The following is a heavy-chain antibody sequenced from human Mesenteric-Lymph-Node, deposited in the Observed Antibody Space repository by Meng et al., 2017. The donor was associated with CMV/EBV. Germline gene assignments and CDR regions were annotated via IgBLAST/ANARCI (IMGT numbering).Heavy chain of an antibody. CDR1: GYTLSNYG. V-gene: IGHV1-18*01. CDR2: ISAYNVYT. J-gene: IGHJ4*02. CDR3: ARNFTITSDY. Sequence: SCQASGYTLSNYGVSWVRQATGQCLEWMGYISAYNVYTNYAQNFQGRVTMTTDTSTNTAYLELRSLTSDDTAVYYCARNFTITSDYWGQGTLVTVSS.